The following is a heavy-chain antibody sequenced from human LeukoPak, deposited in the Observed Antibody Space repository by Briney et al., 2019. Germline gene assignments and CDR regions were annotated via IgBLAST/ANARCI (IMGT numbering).Heavy chain of an antibody. Sequence: PGGSLRLSCAASGFTFSSYCMNWVRQAPGKGLEWVSSISSSSSYIYYADSVKGRFTISRGNAKNSLYLQMNSLRAEDTAVYYCASGGYGGPPVWGQGTLVTVSS. J-gene: IGHJ4*02. V-gene: IGHV3-21*01. CDR2: ISSSSSYI. D-gene: IGHD4-23*01. CDR1: GFTFSSYC. CDR3: ASGGYGGPPV.